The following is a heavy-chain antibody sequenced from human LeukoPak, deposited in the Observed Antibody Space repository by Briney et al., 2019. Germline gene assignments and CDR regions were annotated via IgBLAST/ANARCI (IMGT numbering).Heavy chain of an antibody. CDR1: GYTLTELS. V-gene: IGHV1-24*01. D-gene: IGHD6-19*01. CDR2: FDPEDGET. J-gene: IGHJ4*02. Sequence: GASVKVSCKVSGYTLTELSMHWVRQAPGKGLEWMGGFDPEDGETIYAQKFQGRVTMTEDTSTDTAYMELSSLRSEDTAVYCCATDTSSGWYRAQFDYWGQGTLVTVSS. CDR3: ATDTSSGWYRAQFDY.